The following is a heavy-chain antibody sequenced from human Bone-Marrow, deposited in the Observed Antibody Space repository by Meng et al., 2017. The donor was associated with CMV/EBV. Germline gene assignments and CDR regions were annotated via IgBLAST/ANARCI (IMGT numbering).Heavy chain of an antibody. J-gene: IGHJ6*01. Sequence: GESLKISCAASGFTFSSYAMSWVRQAPGKGLEWVSAISGSGGSTYYADSVKGRFTISRDNSKNTLYLQMNSLRAEDTAVYYCAKPRRATVTIYYYYGMDVWGQGTTVTVYS. CDR2: ISGSGGST. V-gene: IGHV3-23*01. CDR3: AKPRRATVTIYYYYGMDV. D-gene: IGHD4-11*01. CDR1: GFTFSSYA.